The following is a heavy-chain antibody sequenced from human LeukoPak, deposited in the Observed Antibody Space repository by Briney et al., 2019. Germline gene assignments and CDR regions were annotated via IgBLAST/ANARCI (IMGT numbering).Heavy chain of an antibody. Sequence: GGSLRLSCAASGFPFSSYALSWGRQAPGEGLEWVSSISSSSSYIYYADSVKGRFTISRDNAKNSLFLQMNSLRAEDTAVYYCARALASGSSAFDYWGQGTLVTVSS. CDR2: ISSSSSYI. V-gene: IGHV3-21*01. CDR3: ARALASGSSAFDY. J-gene: IGHJ4*02. CDR1: GFPFSSYA. D-gene: IGHD1-26*01.